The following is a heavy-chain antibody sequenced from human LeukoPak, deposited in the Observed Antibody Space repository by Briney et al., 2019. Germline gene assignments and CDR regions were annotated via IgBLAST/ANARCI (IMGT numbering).Heavy chain of an antibody. Sequence: SETLSLTCTVSGGSISSGGYYWSWIRQHPGKGLEWIGYIYYSGSTYYNPSLKSRVTISVDTSKNQFSLKLSSVTAADTAVYYCARGSIVVVPAAIVDGAFDIWGQGTMVTVSS. CDR1: GGSISSGGYY. V-gene: IGHV4-31*03. J-gene: IGHJ3*02. CDR3: ARGSIVVVPAAIVDGAFDI. CDR2: IYYSGST. D-gene: IGHD2-2*02.